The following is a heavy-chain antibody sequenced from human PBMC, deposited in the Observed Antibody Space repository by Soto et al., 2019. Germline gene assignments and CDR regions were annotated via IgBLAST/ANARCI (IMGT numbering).Heavy chain of an antibody. D-gene: IGHD4-17*01. CDR2: ISSSSSYI. J-gene: IGHJ5*02. CDR3: ARDPLTKSTETNWFDP. CDR1: GFTFSSYS. Sequence: GGSLRLSCAASGFTFSSYSMNWVRQAPGKGLEWVSSISSSSSYIYYADSVKGRFTISRDNAKNSLYLQMNSLRAEDTAVYYCARDPLTKSTETNWFDPWGQGTLVTVSS. V-gene: IGHV3-21*01.